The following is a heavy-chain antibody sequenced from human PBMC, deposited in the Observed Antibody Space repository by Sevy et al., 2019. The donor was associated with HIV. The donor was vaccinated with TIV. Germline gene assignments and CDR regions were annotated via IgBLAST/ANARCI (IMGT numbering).Heavy chain of an antibody. V-gene: IGHV3-53*01. CDR3: ARMTSTWSIDS. Sequence: GGSLRLSCAASGFSVSSYYMGWVRQAPGKGLEWVSTKESGGQTYYADSVRDRFTIARDESANNLFLQLNNLRAEDTGVYYCARMTSTWSIDSWGQGTLVTVSS. J-gene: IGHJ4*02. CDR2: KESGGQT. CDR1: GFSVSSYY.